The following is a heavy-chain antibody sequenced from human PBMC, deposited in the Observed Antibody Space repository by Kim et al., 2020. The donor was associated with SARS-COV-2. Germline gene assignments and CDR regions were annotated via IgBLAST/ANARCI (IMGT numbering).Heavy chain of an antibody. J-gene: IGHJ3*02. CDR1: GYSFTSYW. CDR3: ARGGAALSSGYYVSGAWGAFLDAFDI. CDR2: IYPGDSDT. Sequence: GESLKISCKGSGYSFTSYWIGWVRQMPGKGLEWMGIIYPGDSDTRYSPSFQGQVTISADKSISTAYLQWSSRKASDTAMYYCARGGAALSSGYYVSGAWGAFLDAFDIWGQGTMVTVSS. D-gene: IGHD3-22*01. V-gene: IGHV5-51*01.